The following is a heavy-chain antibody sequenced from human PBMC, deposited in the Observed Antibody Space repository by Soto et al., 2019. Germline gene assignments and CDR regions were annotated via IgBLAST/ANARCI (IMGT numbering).Heavy chain of an antibody. D-gene: IGHD1-26*01. Sequence: GGSLRLSCAASGFTFSSYGMHWVRQAPGKGLEWVAVISYDGGNKYYADSVKGRFSISRDNSKNTLYLQMNSLRAEDTAVYYCAKGGGRIVPRHFDNWGQGILVTVSS. J-gene: IGHJ4*02. CDR1: GFTFSSYG. CDR2: ISYDGGNK. V-gene: IGHV3-30*18. CDR3: AKGGGRIVPRHFDN.